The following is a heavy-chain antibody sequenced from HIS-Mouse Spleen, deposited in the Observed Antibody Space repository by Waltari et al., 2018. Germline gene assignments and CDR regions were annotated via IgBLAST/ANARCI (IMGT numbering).Heavy chain of an antibody. CDR3: ARIAEGYSSGWYAFDY. Sequence: QVTLRESGPALVKPTQPLTLTCPFSGFSLSSSGMCVSWIRKPPGKALEWLARVDWDDDKYYSTSLKTRLTISKDTSKNQVVLTMTNMDHVDTATYYCARIAEGYSSGWYAFDYWGQGTLVTVSS. CDR1: GFSLSSSGMC. V-gene: IGHV2-70*15. J-gene: IGHJ4*02. D-gene: IGHD6-19*01. CDR2: VDWDDDK.